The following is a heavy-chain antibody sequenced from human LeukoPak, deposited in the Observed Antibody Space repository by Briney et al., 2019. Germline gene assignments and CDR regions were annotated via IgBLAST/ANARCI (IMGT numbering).Heavy chain of an antibody. J-gene: IGHJ6*03. CDR3: ARVSLPAAFMDV. V-gene: IGHV4-39*07. Sequence: PSETLSLTCTVSGGSLSSSSYYWGWIRQPPRKGPEWIGSIYYSGSTYYNPSLRSRVTISVDTSKNQFSLKLSSVTAADTAVYYCARVSLPAAFMDVWGKGTTVTVSS. CDR1: GGSLSSSSYY. D-gene: IGHD2-2*01. CDR2: IYYSGST.